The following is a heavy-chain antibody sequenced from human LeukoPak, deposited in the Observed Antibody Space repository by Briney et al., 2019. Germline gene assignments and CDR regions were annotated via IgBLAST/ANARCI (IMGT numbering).Heavy chain of an antibody. Sequence: GGSLRLSCAASGFTFSRYWMSWVRQAPGKGLEWVANIIQDGSEKYYVDPVKGRFTISRDNAKNSLYLQMNSLRAEDTAVYYCARDVGVDYWGQGTLVTVSS. CDR3: ARDVGVDY. CDR1: GFTFSRYW. J-gene: IGHJ4*02. V-gene: IGHV3-7*01. D-gene: IGHD1-26*01. CDR2: IIQDGSEK.